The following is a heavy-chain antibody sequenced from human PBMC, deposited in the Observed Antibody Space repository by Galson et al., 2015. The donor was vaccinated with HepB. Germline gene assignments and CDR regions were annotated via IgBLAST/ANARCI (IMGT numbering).Heavy chain of an antibody. J-gene: IGHJ4*02. Sequence: SLRLSCAASGFTFSSYAMSWVRQAPGKGLEWVSALSGSGGSTYYADSVKGRFTISRDNSKNTLYLQMNSLRAEETAVYYCAKVGEGSIAAAGGVNYWGQGTLVTVSS. CDR3: AKVGEGSIAAAGGVNY. D-gene: IGHD6-13*01. CDR1: GFTFSSYA. CDR2: LSGSGGST. V-gene: IGHV3-23*01.